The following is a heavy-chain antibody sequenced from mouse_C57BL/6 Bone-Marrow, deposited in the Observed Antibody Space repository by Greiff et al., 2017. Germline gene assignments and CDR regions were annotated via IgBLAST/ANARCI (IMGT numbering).Heavy chain of an antibody. J-gene: IGHJ4*01. CDR3: ASRGTHYAMDY. Sequence: EVQLQQSGPELVKPGASVKISCKASGYTFTDYYMNWVKQSHGKSLEWIGDINPNNGGTSYNQKFKGKATLTVDKSSSTAYMELRSLTSEDSAVYYCASRGTHYAMDYWGQGTSVTVSS. D-gene: IGHD3-3*01. CDR1: GYTFTDYY. CDR2: INPNNGGT. V-gene: IGHV1-26*01.